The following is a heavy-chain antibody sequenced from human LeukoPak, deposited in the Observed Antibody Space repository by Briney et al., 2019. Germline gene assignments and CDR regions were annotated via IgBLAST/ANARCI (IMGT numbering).Heavy chain of an antibody. CDR1: GYTFTSYA. V-gene: IGHV1-3*01. J-gene: IGHJ6*04. CDR3: ATHYDFWSGPVPEYYYYYGMDV. Sequence: GASVSLSCKASGYTFTSYAMHWVRQAPGQRLEWMGCITACNGNTKYSQKFQGRVTITRDKSASTAYMELSSLRSEDTAVYYCATHYDFWSGPVPEYYYYYGMDVWGEGTTVTVSS. CDR2: ITACNGNT. D-gene: IGHD3-3*01.